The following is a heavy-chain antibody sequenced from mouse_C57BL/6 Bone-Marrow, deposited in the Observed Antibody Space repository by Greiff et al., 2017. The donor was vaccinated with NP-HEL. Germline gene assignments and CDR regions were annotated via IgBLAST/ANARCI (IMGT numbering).Heavy chain of an antibody. J-gene: IGHJ4*01. V-gene: IGHV7-3*01. CDR2: IRNKANGYTT. Sequence: EVMLVESGGGLVQPGGSLSLSCAASGFTFTDYYMSWVRQPPGKALEWLGFIRNKANGYTTEYSASVKGRFTISRDNSQSILYLQMNALRAEDSATYYCARSRGQLGRHYAMYYWGEGTSVTVSS. D-gene: IGHD4-1*02. CDR3: ARSRGQLGRHYAMYY. CDR1: GFTFTDYY.